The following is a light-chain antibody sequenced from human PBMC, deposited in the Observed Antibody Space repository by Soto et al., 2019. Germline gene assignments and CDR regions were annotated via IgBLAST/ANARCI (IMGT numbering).Light chain of an antibody. Sequence: IVLTQSPDTQSLFPGDRATLSCRASQYINTRLAWYQHRPGQAPRLLIYQTSIRAAGIPDRFSGSGSGTDFTLTISRLEPEDFAVYYCQQYGSSPPITFGQGTRLEI. CDR1: QYINTR. CDR2: QTS. J-gene: IGKJ5*01. V-gene: IGKV3-20*01. CDR3: QQYGSSPPIT.